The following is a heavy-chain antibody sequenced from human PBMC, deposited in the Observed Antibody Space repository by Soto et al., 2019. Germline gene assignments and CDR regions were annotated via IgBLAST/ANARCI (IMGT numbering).Heavy chain of an antibody. Sequence: GEALKNSCNVSADSITSYWIDLVRPMPGKGLVGMGVIHPRDSDTIYIPSFQGQVTISGDKSISTTYLNRSSLNASDPAPYYRARRPGVATLYYCYSSMDVWGQGT. D-gene: IGHD5-12*01. V-gene: IGHV5-51*01. CDR2: IHPRDSDT. CDR3: ARRPGVATLYYCYSSMDV. J-gene: IGHJ6*02. CDR1: ADSITSYW.